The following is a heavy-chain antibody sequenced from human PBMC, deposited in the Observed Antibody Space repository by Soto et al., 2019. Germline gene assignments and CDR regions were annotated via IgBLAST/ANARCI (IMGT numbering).Heavy chain of an antibody. J-gene: IGHJ4*02. CDR3: GKDKSGNYPCLDS. V-gene: IGHV3-53*01. D-gene: IGHD3-22*01. CDR1: GFTVSSNY. Sequence: PGGSLRLSCAASGFTVSSNYMSWVRQAPGKGLEWVSVIYSGGTTYYADSVKGRFTISRDNSKNTLYLQMNSLRAEDTAVYYCGKDKSGNYPCLDSWGQGTLVPVSS. CDR2: IYSGGTT.